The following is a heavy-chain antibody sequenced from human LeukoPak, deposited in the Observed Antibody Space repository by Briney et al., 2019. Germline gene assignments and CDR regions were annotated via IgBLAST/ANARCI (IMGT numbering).Heavy chain of an antibody. J-gene: IGHJ3*02. CDR1: GYTFTGYY. D-gene: IGHD3-22*01. CDR2: INCNSGGT. V-gene: IGHV1-2*02. Sequence: ASVKVSCKTFGYTFTGYYLHWVRQAPGQGLEWVGWINCNSGGTNFAQKFQGRVTMTRERSIRTAYMELSRLRSDDTAVYYCARKSLKYYDSLDAFDIWGQGTMVTVS. CDR3: ARKSLKYYDSLDAFDI.